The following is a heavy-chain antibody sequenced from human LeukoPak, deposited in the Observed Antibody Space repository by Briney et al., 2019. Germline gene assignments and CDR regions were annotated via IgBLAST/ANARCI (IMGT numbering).Heavy chain of an antibody. V-gene: IGHV4-34*01. CDR2: INHSGST. CDR1: GGSFSGYY. D-gene: IGHD3-22*01. J-gene: IGHJ4*02. Sequence: PSETLSLTCAVYGGSFSGYYWSWIRQPPGKGLEWIGEINHSGSTNYNPSLKSRVTISVDTSKNQFSLKLSSVTAADTAVYFCARGPPTDYYDSSGFYYVFGYWGQGTLVTVSS. CDR3: ARGPPTDYYDSSGFYYVFGY.